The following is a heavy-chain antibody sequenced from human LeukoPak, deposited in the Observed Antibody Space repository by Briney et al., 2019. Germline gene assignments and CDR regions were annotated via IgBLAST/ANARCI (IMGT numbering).Heavy chain of an antibody. CDR1: GFTFSSYS. Sequence: QPGGSLRLSCAASGFTFSSYSMNWVRQAPGKGLEWVSYISSSSSTIYYADSVKGRFTISRDNAKNSLYLQMNSLRAEDTAVYYCARDYAGATNRAVDRFDYWGQGTLVTVSS. J-gene: IGHJ4*02. D-gene: IGHD1-26*01. CDR3: ARDYAGATNRAVDRFDY. CDR2: ISSSSSTI. V-gene: IGHV3-48*01.